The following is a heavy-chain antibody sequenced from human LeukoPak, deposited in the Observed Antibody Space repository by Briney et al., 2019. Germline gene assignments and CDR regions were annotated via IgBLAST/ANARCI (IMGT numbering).Heavy chain of an antibody. CDR3: ASGGYYYGSGSYYPLYYFDY. D-gene: IGHD3-10*01. Sequence: SETLSLTCTVSGGSISSYYWSWIRQPPGKGLEWIGYIYYSGNTNYNPSLKSRVTISLDTSKNQFSLKLSSVTAADTAVYYCASGGYYYGSGSYYPLYYFDYWGQGTLVTVSS. V-gene: IGHV4-59*01. J-gene: IGHJ4*02. CDR1: GGSISSYY. CDR2: IYYSGNT.